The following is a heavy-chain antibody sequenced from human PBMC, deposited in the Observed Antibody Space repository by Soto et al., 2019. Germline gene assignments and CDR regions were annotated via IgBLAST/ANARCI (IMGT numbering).Heavy chain of an antibody. J-gene: IGHJ4*02. CDR3: ARGRTVRNYADDSSDYFYFFDY. CDR2: VYYTGST. D-gene: IGHD3-22*01. Sequence: ASETLSLTCTVSGDSISTFYWGWMRQSPGKELEWIGYVYYTGSTNYNPSLKSRVTISVDRSKDQFSLKLTSANAADTAVYYCARGRTVRNYADDSSDYFYFFDYWGQGTQVTVSS. CDR1: GDSISTFY. V-gene: IGHV4-59*01.